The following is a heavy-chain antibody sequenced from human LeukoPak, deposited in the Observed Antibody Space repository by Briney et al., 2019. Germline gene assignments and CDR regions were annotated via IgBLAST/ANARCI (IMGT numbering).Heavy chain of an antibody. CDR3: AKGPETGWYEYFQH. CDR2: ISYDGSHK. Sequence: PGGSPRLSCAASGFTFSSYGMHWVRQAPGKGLEWVAVISYDGSHKYYADSVKGRFTISRDNSKNTLYLQMNSLRAEDTAVYYCAKGPETGWYEYFQHWGQGTLVTVSS. J-gene: IGHJ1*01. V-gene: IGHV3-30*18. CDR1: GFTFSSYG. D-gene: IGHD6-19*01.